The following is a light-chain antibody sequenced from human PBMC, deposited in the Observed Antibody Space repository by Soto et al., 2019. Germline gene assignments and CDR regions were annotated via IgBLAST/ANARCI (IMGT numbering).Light chain of an antibody. J-gene: IGKJ2*01. CDR1: QSVTNSF. V-gene: IGKV3-20*01. CDR2: GAS. CDR3: QQYNNWPPYT. Sequence: EIVLAQSPGTLSLSPGERATLSCRASQSVTNSFLAWYQQKPGQAPRLLIYGASRRATGIPDRFTGSGSGTDFTLTISRLEPEDFAVYYCQQYNNWPPYTFGQGTKLEIK.